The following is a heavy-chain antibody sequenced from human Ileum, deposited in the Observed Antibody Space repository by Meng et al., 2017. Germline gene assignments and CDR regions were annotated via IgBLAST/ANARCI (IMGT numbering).Heavy chain of an antibody. D-gene: IGHD2-15*01. V-gene: IGHV4-61*02. CDR2: IYTGGNS. Sequence: SLRLSCTVSGDSISSNHYWAWIRQPAGKGLEWIGRIYTGGNSNYNPSLKSRVAISVDTSKNQFSLKLSSVTAADTAVYFCARETCSGGSCTPDPWGHGTLVTVSS. CDR1: GDSISSNHY. CDR3: ARETCSGGSCTPDP. J-gene: IGHJ5*02.